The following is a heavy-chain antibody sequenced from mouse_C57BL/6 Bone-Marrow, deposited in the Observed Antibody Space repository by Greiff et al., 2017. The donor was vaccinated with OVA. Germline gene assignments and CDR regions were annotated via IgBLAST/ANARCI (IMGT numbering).Heavy chain of an antibody. CDR1: GYTFTSYW. CDR2: IDPSDSYT. Sequence: QVQLQQPGAELVMPGASVKLSCKASGYTFTSYWMHWVKQRPGQGLEWIGEIDPSDSYTNYNQKFKGKSTLTVDKSSSTAYMQLSSLTSEDSAVYYCARWGNWDGSFDYWGQGTTLTVSS. V-gene: IGHV1-69*01. CDR3: ARWGNWDGSFDY. D-gene: IGHD4-1*01. J-gene: IGHJ2*01.